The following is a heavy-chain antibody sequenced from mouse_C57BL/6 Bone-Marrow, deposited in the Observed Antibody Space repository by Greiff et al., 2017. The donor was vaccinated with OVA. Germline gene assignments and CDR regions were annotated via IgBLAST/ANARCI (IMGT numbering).Heavy chain of an antibody. CDR2: IDPSDSYT. Sequence: VQLQQSGAELVKPGASVKLSCKASGYTFTSYWMQWVKQRPGQGLEWIGEIDPSDSYTNYNQKFKGKATLTVDTSSSTAYMQLSSLTSEDSAVYYGESREIYDGYYWFAYWGQGTLVTVSA. V-gene: IGHV1-50*01. D-gene: IGHD2-3*01. J-gene: IGHJ3*01. CDR3: ESREIYDGYYWFAY. CDR1: GYTFTSYW.